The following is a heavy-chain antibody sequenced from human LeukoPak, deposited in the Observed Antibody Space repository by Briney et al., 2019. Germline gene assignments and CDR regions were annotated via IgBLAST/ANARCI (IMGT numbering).Heavy chain of an antibody. Sequence: RSRAASRVTFGGYVINWGRRTLKKRLEWVSYISTSGSTIYYADSVKGRFTISRDNDKNSLYLQMNSLRAEDTAVYYCARREPGYGMDVWGQGTTVTVSS. CDR1: RVTFGGYV. D-gene: IGHD1-14*01. CDR3: ARREPGYGMDV. V-gene: IGHV3-48*03. CDR2: ISTSGSTI. J-gene: IGHJ6*02.